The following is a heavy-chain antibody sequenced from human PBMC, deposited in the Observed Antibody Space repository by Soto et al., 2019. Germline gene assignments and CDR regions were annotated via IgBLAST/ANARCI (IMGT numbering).Heavy chain of an antibody. D-gene: IGHD3-22*01. J-gene: IGHJ6*02. V-gene: IGHV1-18*01. CDR3: ARTYDSSGYYYNYYYYGMDV. CDR2: ISAYNGNT. CDR1: GYTFTSYG. Sequence: VASVKVSCKASGYTFTSYGISWVRQAPGQGLEWMGWISAYNGNTNYAQKLQGRVTMTTDTSTSTAYMELRSLRSDDTAVYYCARTYDSSGYYYNYYYYGMDVWGQGTTVTVSS.